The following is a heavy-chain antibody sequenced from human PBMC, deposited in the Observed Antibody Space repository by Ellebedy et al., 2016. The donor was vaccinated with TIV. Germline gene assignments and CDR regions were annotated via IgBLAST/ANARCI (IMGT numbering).Heavy chain of an antibody. J-gene: IGHJ3*02. CDR3: ARHAGGVDAFDI. Sequence: SETLSLXCTVSGGSINTDTYYWNWIRQPPGKGLEWIGNVYYNGNTYYAPSLKSRATTSVDTSKNQFSLKLISVTAADTGVYYCARHAGGVDAFDIWGQGTMVTVSS. CDR1: GGSINTDTYY. D-gene: IGHD3-10*01. V-gene: IGHV4-39*01. CDR2: VYYNGNT.